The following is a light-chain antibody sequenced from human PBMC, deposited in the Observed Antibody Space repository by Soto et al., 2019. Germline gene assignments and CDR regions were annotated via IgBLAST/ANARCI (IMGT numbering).Light chain of an antibody. CDR1: QSISSY. V-gene: IGKV1-39*01. CDR2: AAS. CDR3: QQSYTTPRT. J-gene: IGKJ2*01. Sequence: DIQMTQSPSSLSASVGDRVTITCRASQSISSYLNWYQQKPGKAPKLLIYAASNLQCGVPSRFSGSGSGTDFTLTISSLQPEDFATYYCQQSYTTPRTFGQGTKLEIK.